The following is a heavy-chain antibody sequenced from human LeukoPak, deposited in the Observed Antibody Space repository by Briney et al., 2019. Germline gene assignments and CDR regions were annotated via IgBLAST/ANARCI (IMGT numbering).Heavy chain of an antibody. J-gene: IGHJ4*02. CDR1: GYTFTGYY. CDR3: ARLTRGSSGYSFDY. D-gene: IGHD3-22*01. V-gene: IGHV1-2*02. CDR2: INPNSGGT. Sequence: ASLKVSCKASGYTFTGYYMHWVRQAPGQGPEWMGWINPNSGGTNYAQKFQGRVTMTRDTSISTAYMELSRLRSDDTAVYYCARLTRGSSGYSFDYWGQGTLVTVSS.